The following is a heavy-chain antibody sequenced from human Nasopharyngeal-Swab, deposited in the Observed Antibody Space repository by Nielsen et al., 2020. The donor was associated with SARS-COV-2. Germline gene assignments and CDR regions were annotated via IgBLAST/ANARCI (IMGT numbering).Heavy chain of an antibody. V-gene: IGHV3-20*04. CDR2: ITWNGGSI. CDR1: GFIFDDYA. CDR3: ARDKSSTVTTFDY. Sequence: GGSLRLSCAASGFIFDDYAMNWVRQDPGKGLEWVSGITWNGGSIGYAESVKGRLTISRDSAKNSLYLQMNSLRAEDTALYYCARDKSSTVTTFDYWGQGTLVTVSS. J-gene: IGHJ4*02. D-gene: IGHD4-17*01.